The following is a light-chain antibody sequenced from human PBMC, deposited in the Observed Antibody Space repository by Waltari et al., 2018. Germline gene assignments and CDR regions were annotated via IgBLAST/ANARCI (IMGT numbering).Light chain of an antibody. CDR2: NNN. CDR3: AAWDDSLNGHVV. V-gene: IGLV1-44*01. CDR1: YSNIGSNA. Sequence: SASGTPGQRVTISCSGSYSNIGSNAINWYQHLPGTAPKLLIYNNNQRPSGVPARFSGSKSGTSASLAISGLQSEDEADYYCAAWDDSLNGHVVFGGGTKLTVL. J-gene: IGLJ2*01.